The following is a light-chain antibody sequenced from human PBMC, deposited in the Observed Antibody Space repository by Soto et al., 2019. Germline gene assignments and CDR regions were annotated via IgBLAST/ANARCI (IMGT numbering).Light chain of an antibody. Sequence: DMQMTQSPSSLSASVGYRVTITCRASQSISSWLAWYQQKPGKAPKLLIYKASSLESGVPSRFSGSGSGTEFTLTISSLQPDDFATYYCQQYNSYPWTFGQGTKVDIK. V-gene: IGKV1-5*03. J-gene: IGKJ1*01. CDR1: QSISSW. CDR2: KAS. CDR3: QQYNSYPWT.